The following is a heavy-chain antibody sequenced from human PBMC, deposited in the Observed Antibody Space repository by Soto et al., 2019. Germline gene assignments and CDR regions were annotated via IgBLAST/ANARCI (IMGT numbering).Heavy chain of an antibody. CDR3: ARAGWSGYYSNSAPYYYYGMDV. V-gene: IGHV1-2*04. CDR2: INPNSGGT. Sequence: ASVKVSCKASGYTFTGYYMHWVRQAPGQGLEWMGWINPNSGGTNYAQKFQGWVTMTRDTSISTAYMELSRLRSDDTAVYYCARAGWSGYYSNSAPYYYYGMDVWGQGTTVTVSS. J-gene: IGHJ6*02. CDR1: GYTFTGYY. D-gene: IGHD3-3*01.